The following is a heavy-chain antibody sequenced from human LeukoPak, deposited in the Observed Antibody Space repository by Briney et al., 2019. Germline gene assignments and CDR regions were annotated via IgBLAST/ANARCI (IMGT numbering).Heavy chain of an antibody. CDR2: INPSGGST. V-gene: IGHV1-46*01. CDR1: AYTFASYY. D-gene: IGHD2-15*01. Sequence: ASVKVSCKASAYTFASYYMQWVRQAPGQGLEWMGIINPSGGSTSYAQKFQGRVTMTRDTSTSTVYMELSSLRSEDTAVYYCARGKAETFHAFGICGPGTLVTVSS. J-gene: IGHJ3*02. CDR3: ARGKAETFHAFGI.